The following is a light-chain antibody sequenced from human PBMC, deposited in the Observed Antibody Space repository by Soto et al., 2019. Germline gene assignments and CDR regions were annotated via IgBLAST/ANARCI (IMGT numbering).Light chain of an antibody. CDR3: TSYAGGNKV. Sequence: QSALTQPPSASGSPGQSVTISCTGTSSDVGGYHYVSWYQQHPGKVPKLMVYEVNKRPSGVPDRFSGSKSGNTASLTVSGLQAEDEADYYCTSYAGGNKVFGTGTKLTVL. J-gene: IGLJ1*01. CDR2: EVN. V-gene: IGLV2-8*01. CDR1: SSDVGGYHY.